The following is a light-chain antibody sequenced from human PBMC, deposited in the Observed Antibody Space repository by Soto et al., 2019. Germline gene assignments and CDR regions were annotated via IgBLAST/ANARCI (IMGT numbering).Light chain of an antibody. CDR2: KAS. V-gene: IGKV1-5*03. Sequence: DIQMTQSPSTLSGSVGDRVTITCRASQTISSWLAWYQQKPGKAPKLLIYKASTLKSGVPSRFSGSGSGTEFTLPISSLQPDDFATYYRQHSNSYSEAFGQGTKVELK. CDR1: QTISSW. J-gene: IGKJ1*01. CDR3: QHSNSYSEA.